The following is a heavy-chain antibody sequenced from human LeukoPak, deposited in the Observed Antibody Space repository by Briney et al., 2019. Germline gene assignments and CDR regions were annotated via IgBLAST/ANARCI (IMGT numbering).Heavy chain of an antibody. V-gene: IGHV3-48*04. CDR1: GITFSSYG. Sequence: GGSLRLSCAASGITFSSYGMSWVRQAPGKGLEWVSSISSTGGTTYYADSVKGRFTISRDNAKNSLYLQMNSLRAEDTAVYYCARVAEAAAFDSWGQGTLVTVSS. CDR2: ISSTGGTT. D-gene: IGHD6-13*01. J-gene: IGHJ4*02. CDR3: ARVAEAAAFDS.